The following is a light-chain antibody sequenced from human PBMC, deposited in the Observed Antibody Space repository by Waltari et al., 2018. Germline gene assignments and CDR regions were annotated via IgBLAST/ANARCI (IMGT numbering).Light chain of an antibody. CDR1: QTISYW. CDR3: QQYNSYPGT. CDR2: QTS. Sequence: DIRMTQSPSTLSPSVGDRVTITCRASQTISYWLAWYQLKPGKAPKLLIYQTSYLQTGVPSRFSGSGSETEFTLTISSLQPDDFATYSCQQYNSYPGTFGQGTKVEI. J-gene: IGKJ1*01. V-gene: IGKV1-5*03.